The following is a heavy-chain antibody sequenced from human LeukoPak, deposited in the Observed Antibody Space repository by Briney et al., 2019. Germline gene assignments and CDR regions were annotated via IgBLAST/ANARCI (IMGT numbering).Heavy chain of an antibody. V-gene: IGHV3-23*01. CDR2: ISGSGGRT. J-gene: IGHJ4*02. D-gene: IGHD3-22*01. Sequence: GGSLRPSCAVYGITLSNYGMSWVRQAPGKGLEWIAGISGSGGRTNYPDAVKGRFTISRENAKNTLFLKMNSLRVEETAVYFCAKRGVVIRVILVGFQKEAYYFDSWGQGALVTVSS. CDR1: GITLSNYG. CDR3: AKRGVVIRVILVGFQKEAYYFDS.